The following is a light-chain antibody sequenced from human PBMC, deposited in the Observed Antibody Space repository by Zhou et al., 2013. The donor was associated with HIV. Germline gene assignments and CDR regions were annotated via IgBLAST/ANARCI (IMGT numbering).Light chain of an antibody. J-gene: IGKJ2*01. CDR1: QSVSTN. Sequence: EVVMTQSPATLSASPGDRATLSCRASQSVSTNLAWYQQKPGQAPRLLIYGASTRATDIPARFSGSGSWTEFTLTISSLQSEDFAVYYCQQYNNWPPADTFGQGTKLEIK. V-gene: IGKV3-15*01. CDR3: QQYNNWPPADT. CDR2: GAS.